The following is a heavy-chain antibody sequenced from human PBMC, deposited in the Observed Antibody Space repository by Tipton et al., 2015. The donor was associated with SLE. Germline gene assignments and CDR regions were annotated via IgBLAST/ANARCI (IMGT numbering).Heavy chain of an antibody. D-gene: IGHD6-19*01. J-gene: IGHJ4*02. CDR2: IYYSGST. CDR1: GGSISSYY. Sequence: GLVKPSETLSLTCTVSGGSISSYYWSWIRQPPGKGLEWIGYIYYSGSTNYNPSLKSRVTISVDTSKNQFSLKLSSVTAADTAVYYCARSMRVGSEDYWGQGTLVTVSS. CDR3: ARSMRVGSEDY. V-gene: IGHV4-59*01.